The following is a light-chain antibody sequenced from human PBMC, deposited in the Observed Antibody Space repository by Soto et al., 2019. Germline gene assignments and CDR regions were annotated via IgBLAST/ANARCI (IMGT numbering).Light chain of an antibody. Sequence: EIVMTQSPATLSVSPGERATLSCRASQSVSSNLAWYQQKPGQAPRLLIYGASTRDTGIPARFSGSGSGTEFTLTISSLQSEDFAVYDCQQYNNWPPITFGQGTRLEIK. CDR3: QQYNNWPPIT. CDR2: GAS. V-gene: IGKV3-15*01. CDR1: QSVSSN. J-gene: IGKJ5*01.